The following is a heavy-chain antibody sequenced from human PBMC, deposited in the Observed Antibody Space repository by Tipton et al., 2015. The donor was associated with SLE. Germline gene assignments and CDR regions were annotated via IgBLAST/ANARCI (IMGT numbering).Heavy chain of an antibody. CDR3: VGPLAKPPAY. V-gene: IGHV3-21*01. CDR1: GFIFSSYS. Sequence: SLRLSCAVSGFIFSSYSMNWVRQAPGKGLGWVSSISFDSSYIYYADSVKGRFTISRDNAKNSLSLQMNSLRAEDTAVYYCVGPLAKPPAYWGQGTLVTVSS. J-gene: IGHJ4*02. CDR2: ISFDSSYI. D-gene: IGHD5-12*01.